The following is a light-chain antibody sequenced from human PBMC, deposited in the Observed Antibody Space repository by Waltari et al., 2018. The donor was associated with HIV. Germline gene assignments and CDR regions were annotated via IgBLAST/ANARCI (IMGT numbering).Light chain of an antibody. CDR2: SNN. Sequence: QSVLTQPPSASGTPGQRVTVSCSGSSSNIGSNTVTWFQQLPGTAPKLLIYSNNKRHAGVHDRFPGAKSGTSASLAITGLQSEDEAHYYCAAGDDSLNGWVFGGGTKLTGL. J-gene: IGLJ3*02. CDR3: AAGDDSLNGWV. CDR1: SSNIGSNT. V-gene: IGLV1-44*01.